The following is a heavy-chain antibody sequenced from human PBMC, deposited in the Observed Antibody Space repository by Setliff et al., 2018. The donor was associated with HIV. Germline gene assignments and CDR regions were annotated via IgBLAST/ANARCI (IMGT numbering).Heavy chain of an antibody. D-gene: IGHD2-15*01. Sequence: PSETLSLTCTASGDSVNDRSYFWGWIRQPPGKGLEWIGTFYYNGDSRYNPSLKSRVTISVDTSKNQFSLNLNSVTAADTAVYYCARLVDSAAVPQDYFDYWGQGTLVTVSS. CDR2: FYYNGDS. CDR3: ARLVDSAAVPQDYFDY. CDR1: GDSVNDRSYF. V-gene: IGHV4-39*01. J-gene: IGHJ4*02.